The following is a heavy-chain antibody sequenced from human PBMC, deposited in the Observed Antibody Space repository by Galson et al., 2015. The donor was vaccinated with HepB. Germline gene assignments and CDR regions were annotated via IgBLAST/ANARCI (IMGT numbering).Heavy chain of an antibody. V-gene: IGHV1-24*01. CDR1: GHTLTELV. CDR2: FDPEDGET. J-gene: IGHJ4*02. D-gene: IGHD2-2*02. CDR3: ARNNCSSANCYMGLGGFEDY. Sequence: SVKVSCKVSGHTLTELVIHWVRQAPGEGLEWMGGFDPEDGETIYTQRFQGRLTMTRDTSTSTVYMELSSLRSEDTAVYYCARNNCSSANCYMGLGGFEDYWGQGTLVTVSS.